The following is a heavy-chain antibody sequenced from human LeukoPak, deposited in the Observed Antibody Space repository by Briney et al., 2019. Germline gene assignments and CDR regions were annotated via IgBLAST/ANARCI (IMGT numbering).Heavy chain of an antibody. CDR2: IYTSGST. D-gene: IGHD3-22*01. CDR1: GGSISSYY. J-gene: IGHJ3*02. CDR3: ARDQSYYDSSGYYLGSFDI. V-gene: IGHV4-4*07. Sequence: PSETLSPTCTVSGGSISSYYWSWIRQPAGKGLEWIGRIYTSGSTNYNPSLKSRVTMSVDTSKNQFSLKLSSVTAADTAVYYCARDQSYYDSSGYYLGSFDIWGQGTMVTVSS.